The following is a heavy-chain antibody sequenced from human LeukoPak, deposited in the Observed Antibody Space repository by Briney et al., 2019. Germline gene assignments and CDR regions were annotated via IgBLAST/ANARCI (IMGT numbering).Heavy chain of an antibody. CDR3: AGRGYSTAYYYFDY. CDR1: GCSISSYY. Sequence: SETLSLTCTVSGCSISSYYWSWIRQPPGKGLEWIGYIYYGGSTNYNPSLKSRLTISVATSKNQFSLKLSPVTAADTAVYYGAGRGYSTAYYYFDYWGQGTLVTVSS. J-gene: IGHJ4*02. V-gene: IGHV4-59*08. CDR2: IYYGGST. D-gene: IGHD6-13*01.